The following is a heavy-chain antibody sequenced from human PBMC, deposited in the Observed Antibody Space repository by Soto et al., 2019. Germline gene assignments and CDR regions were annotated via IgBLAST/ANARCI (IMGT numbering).Heavy chain of an antibody. CDR3: ARDGVVSAPPSFFDY. J-gene: IGHJ4*02. CDR2: IWYDGSNK. D-gene: IGHD2-21*02. V-gene: IGHV3-33*01. Sequence: QVQLVESGGGVVQPGRSLRLSCAASGFTFSSYGMHWVRQAPGKGLEWVAVIWYDGSNKYYADSVKGRFTISRDNSKNTLYLQMNSLRAEGTAVYYCARDGVVSAPPSFFDYWGQGTLVTVAS. CDR1: GFTFSSYG.